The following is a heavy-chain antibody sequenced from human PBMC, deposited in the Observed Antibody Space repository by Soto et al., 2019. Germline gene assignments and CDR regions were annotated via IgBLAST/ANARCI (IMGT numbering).Heavy chain of an antibody. Sequence: PSETLSLTCDVYGGSFSRYYWNWIRQPPGKGLEWLGEINHSGSTNYNPSLESRVTISLDTSETQFSLKLTSVTAADTAVYYCATAPRTGVGGGDYWGQGTLVTVSS. V-gene: IGHV4-34*01. CDR2: INHSGST. J-gene: IGHJ4*02. CDR1: GGSFSRYY. CDR3: ATAPRTGVGGGDY. D-gene: IGHD7-27*01.